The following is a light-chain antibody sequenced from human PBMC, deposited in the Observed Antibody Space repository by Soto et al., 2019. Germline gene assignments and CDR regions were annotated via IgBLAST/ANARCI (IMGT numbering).Light chain of an antibody. V-gene: IGKV1-5*03. J-gene: IGKJ1*01. CDR2: KAS. Sequence: DIQMTHSPSTLSGSVGDRATTTCRASQTISSWLAWYQQKPGKAPKLLIYKASTLKSGVPSRFSGSGSGTEFTLTISSLQPDDFATYYCQHYNSYSEAVGQGNKVDIK. CDR3: QHYNSYSEA. CDR1: QTISSW.